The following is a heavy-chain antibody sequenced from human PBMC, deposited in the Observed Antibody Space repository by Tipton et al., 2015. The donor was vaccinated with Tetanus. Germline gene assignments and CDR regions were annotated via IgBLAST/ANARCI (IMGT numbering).Heavy chain of an antibody. D-gene: IGHD3-10*01. J-gene: IGHJ4*02. CDR3: AKFPGSGVNGGADY. V-gene: IGHV3-30*18. CDR1: GFTFSSYG. Sequence: SLRLSCAASGFTFSSYGMHWVRQAPGQGLEWVAVISYDGSNKYYADSVKGRFTIYRDNSKNTLYLQMISLRAEDTAVYYCAKFPGSGVNGGADYWGQGTLVTVSS. CDR2: ISYDGSNK.